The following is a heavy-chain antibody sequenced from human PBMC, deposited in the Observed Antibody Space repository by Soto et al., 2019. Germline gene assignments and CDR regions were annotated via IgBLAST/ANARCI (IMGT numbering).Heavy chain of an antibody. CDR1: VGTYSSYT. V-gene: IGHV1-69*04. CDR3: ARDSERMVRGVIIFPLVRPFDY. J-gene: IGHJ4*02. D-gene: IGHD3-10*01. Sequence: GASVKVSCKASVGTYSSYTISWVRQAPGQGLEWMGRIIPILGIANYAQKFQGRVTITADKSTSTAYMELSSLRSEDTAVYYCARDSERMVRGVIIFPLVRPFDYWGQGTLVTVSS. CDR2: IIPILGIA.